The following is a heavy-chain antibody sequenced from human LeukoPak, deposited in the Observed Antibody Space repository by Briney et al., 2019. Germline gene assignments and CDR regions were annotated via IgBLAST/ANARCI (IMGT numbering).Heavy chain of an antibody. CDR2: ISSSSSYI. V-gene: IGHV3-21*01. D-gene: IGHD2-2*01. J-gene: IGHJ3*02. Sequence: GGSLRLSCAASGFTFSSYSMNWVRQAPGKGLEWVSSISSSSSYIYYADSVKGRFTISRDNAKNSLYLQMNSLRAEDTAVYYCARDHLDLYCSSTSCYRDAFDIWGQGTMVTVSS. CDR3: ARDHLDLYCSSTSCYRDAFDI. CDR1: GFTFSSYS.